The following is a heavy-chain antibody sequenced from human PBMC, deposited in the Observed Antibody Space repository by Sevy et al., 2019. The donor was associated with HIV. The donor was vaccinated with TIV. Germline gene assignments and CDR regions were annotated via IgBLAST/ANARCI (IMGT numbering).Heavy chain of an antibody. D-gene: IGHD3-16*02. J-gene: IGHJ4*02. CDR1: GFNFSYYW. Sequence: GSLRLSCATSGFNFSYYWMTWVRQAPGKGLEWVVNIKQDGSEKYYVDSVKGRFTISRDNAENSLYLQMNSLRVEDTAIYYCAREGIGSYRNLCFDYWGQGSLVTVSS. CDR2: IKQDGSEK. V-gene: IGHV3-7*01. CDR3: AREGIGSYRNLCFDY.